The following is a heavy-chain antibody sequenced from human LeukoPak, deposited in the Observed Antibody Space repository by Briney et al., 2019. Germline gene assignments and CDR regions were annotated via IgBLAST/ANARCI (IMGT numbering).Heavy chain of an antibody. CDR1: GGSISSYY. D-gene: IGHD3-10*01. V-gene: IGHV4-59*01. CDR2: IYYSGST. CDR3: ARVELTMVRGVQFDS. Sequence: SETLSLTCTVSGGSISSYYWSWIRQPPGKGLEWIGYIYYSGSTNYNPSLKSRVTISVDTSKNQFSLKLNSVTAADTAVYYCARVELTMVRGVQFDSWGQGTLVTVSS. J-gene: IGHJ5*01.